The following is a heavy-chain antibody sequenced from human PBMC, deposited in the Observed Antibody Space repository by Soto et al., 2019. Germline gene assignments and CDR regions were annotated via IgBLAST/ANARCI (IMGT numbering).Heavy chain of an antibody. D-gene: IGHD1-26*01. CDR1: EFTFRIFA. CDR3: ARGDREDIEEVVGVRPGEYSMDV. CDR2: ISYDGSRK. V-gene: IGHV3-30-3*01. J-gene: IGHJ6*02. Sequence: QVHLVESGGGVVQPGSSLRLSCAASEFTFRIFAMHWLRQSPGKGLEWVAVISYDGSRKADSVKGRFTVSRDNSWNTLYLQINSLRAEGTAIYYCARGDREDIEEVVGVRPGEYSMDVWGQGTTVTVSS.